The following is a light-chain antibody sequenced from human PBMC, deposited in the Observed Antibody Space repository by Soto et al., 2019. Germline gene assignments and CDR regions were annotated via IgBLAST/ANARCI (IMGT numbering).Light chain of an antibody. CDR3: QQYVSWT. CDR2: GSS. J-gene: IGKJ1*01. Sequence: EIVLTQSPGTLSVSPGESATLSCRASQTISSNHLAWYQQKPGQAPSLLIYGSSSRATGIPDRFSGSGSGTDFILTISRLEPEDSAIYYCQQYVSWTFGQGTKGEIK. V-gene: IGKV3-20*01. CDR1: QTISSNH.